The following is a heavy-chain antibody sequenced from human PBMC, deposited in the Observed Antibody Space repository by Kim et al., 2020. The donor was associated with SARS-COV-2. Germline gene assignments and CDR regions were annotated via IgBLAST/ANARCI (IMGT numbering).Heavy chain of an antibody. D-gene: IGHD2-2*01. CDR3: AKDNRSTDCSSTRFPADYYMDA. CDR1: GFTFRSYG. V-gene: IGHV3-9*01. Sequence: GGSLRLSCAASGFTFRSYGMHWVRQAPGKGLEWVSVIRWDSGSICYADSVKGRFTISRDNAKNSLYLQMNSLRAEDTALYYCAKDNRSTDCSSTRFPADYYMDAWGTGTTVTPSS. CDR2: IRWDSGSI. J-gene: IGHJ6*03.